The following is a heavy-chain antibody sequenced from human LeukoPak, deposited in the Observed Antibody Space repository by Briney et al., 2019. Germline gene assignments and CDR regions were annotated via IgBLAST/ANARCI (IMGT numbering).Heavy chain of an antibody. CDR1: GYTFTSYY. J-gene: IGHJ6*03. CDR2: MNPNSGNT. CDR3: ARDRRGGWYLEYYYMDV. D-gene: IGHD6-19*01. V-gene: IGHV1-8*03. Sequence: ASVKVSCKASGYTFTSYYMHWVRQATGQGLEWMGWMNPNSGNTGYAQKFQGRVTITRNTSISTAYMELSSLRSDDTAVYYCARDRRGGWYLEYYYMDVWGKGTTVTVSS.